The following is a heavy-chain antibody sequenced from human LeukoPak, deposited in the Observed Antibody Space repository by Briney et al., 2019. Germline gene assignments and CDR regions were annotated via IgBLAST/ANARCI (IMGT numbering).Heavy chain of an antibody. CDR1: GFTFSSYA. V-gene: IGHV3-23*01. J-gene: IGHJ4*02. CDR2: ISDSGVST. CDR3: ARDLTHYYGSGSYYEY. D-gene: IGHD3-10*01. Sequence: GGSLRLSCAASGFTFSSYAMSWVRQAPGKGLQWVSAISDSGVSTYYADSVRGRFTISRDNSKNSLYLQMNSLRAEDTAVYYCARDLTHYYGSGSYYEYWGQGTLVTVSS.